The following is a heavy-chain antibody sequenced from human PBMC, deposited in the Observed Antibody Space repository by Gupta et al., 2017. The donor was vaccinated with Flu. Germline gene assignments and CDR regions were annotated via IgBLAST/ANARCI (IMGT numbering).Heavy chain of an antibody. J-gene: IGHJ6*02. D-gene: IGHD3-16*01. CDR1: GFTFDDYA. Sequence: EVQLVESGGGLVQPGRSLRLSCAAYGFTFDDYAMHWVRQAPGKGLEWVSGISWNSGSIGYADSVKGRFTISRDNAKNSLYLQMNSLRAEDTALYYCAKFGGPYYYGMDVWGQGTTVTVSS. CDR2: ISWNSGSI. V-gene: IGHV3-9*01. CDR3: AKFGGPYYYGMDV.